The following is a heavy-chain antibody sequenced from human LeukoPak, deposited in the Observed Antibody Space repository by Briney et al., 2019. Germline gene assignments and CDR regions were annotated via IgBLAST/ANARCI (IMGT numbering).Heavy chain of an antibody. CDR3: ARVPTNRWYRVYFDY. Sequence: PGGSLRLSCAASGFTFSSYSMNWVRQAPGKGLEWVSSTSSSSSYIYYADSVKGRFTISRDNAKNSLYLQMNSLRAEDTAVYYCARVPTNRWYRVYFDYWGQGTLVTVSS. CDR1: GFTFSSYS. CDR2: TSSSSSYI. D-gene: IGHD6-13*01. V-gene: IGHV3-21*01. J-gene: IGHJ4*02.